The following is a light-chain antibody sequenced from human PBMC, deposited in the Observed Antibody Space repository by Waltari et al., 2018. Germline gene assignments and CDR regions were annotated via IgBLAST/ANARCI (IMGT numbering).Light chain of an antibody. CDR3: QAWDSSTVV. Sequence: SYELTQPPSVSVSPGQTASITCSGDKLGAKYACWYQQKPGQSPVLVIYQDSQRPSGIPERLSGSNSGNTATLTISGTQAMDEADYYCQAWDSSTVVFGGGTKLTVL. J-gene: IGLJ2*01. CDR1: KLGAKY. CDR2: QDS. V-gene: IGLV3-1*01.